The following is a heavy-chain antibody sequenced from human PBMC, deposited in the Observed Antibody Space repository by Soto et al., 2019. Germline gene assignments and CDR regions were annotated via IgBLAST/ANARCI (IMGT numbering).Heavy chain of an antibody. CDR3: ARVVESLEWLLSYAFDI. D-gene: IGHD3-3*01. Sequence: PGESLKISCKGSGYSFTSYWIGWVRQMPGKGLEWMGIIYPGDSDPRYSPSFQGQVTISADKSISTAYLQWSSLKASDTAMYYCARVVESLEWLLSYAFDIWGQGTMVTVSS. V-gene: IGHV5-51*01. CDR1: GYSFTSYW. CDR2: IYPGDSDP. J-gene: IGHJ3*02.